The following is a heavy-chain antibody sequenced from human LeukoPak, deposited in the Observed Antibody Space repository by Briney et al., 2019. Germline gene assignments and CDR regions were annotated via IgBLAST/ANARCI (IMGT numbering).Heavy chain of an antibody. D-gene: IGHD4-17*01. V-gene: IGHV3-30*18. J-gene: IGHJ4*02. Sequence: GGSLRLSCAASGFNSSSYWMHWVRQAPGKGLEWVAVISYDGSDKKYGDSVKGRFTISRDNSKNTLYLQMNSLRAEDTAVYYCAKGSVRTAVTTFDYWGQGTLVTVSS. CDR2: ISYDGSDK. CDR1: GFNSSSYW. CDR3: AKGSVRTAVTTFDY.